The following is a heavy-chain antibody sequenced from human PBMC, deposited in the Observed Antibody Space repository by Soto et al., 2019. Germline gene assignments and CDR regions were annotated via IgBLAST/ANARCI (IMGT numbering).Heavy chain of an antibody. CDR3: ARGLNYYGSGSPNWFDP. Sequence: PSETLSLTCTVSGGSISSGGYYWSWIRQPPGKGLEWIGYIYYSESTHYNPSLKSRVIISVDTSKRQFSLELNSMTAADTAVYFCARGLNYYGSGSPNWFDPWGQGTLVTVSS. CDR1: GGSISSGGYY. J-gene: IGHJ5*02. D-gene: IGHD3-10*01. V-gene: IGHV4-30-4*08. CDR2: IYYSEST.